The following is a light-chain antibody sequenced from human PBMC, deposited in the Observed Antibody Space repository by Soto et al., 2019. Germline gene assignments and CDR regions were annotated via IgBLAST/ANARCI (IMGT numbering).Light chain of an antibody. CDR1: QSISSY. CDR2: AAS. V-gene: IGKV1-39*01. CDR3: QQSYSIPCT. J-gene: IGKJ2*02. Sequence: DIQMTQSPSSLSASVGDRVTITCRASQSISSYLNWYQQKPGKAPKLQIYAASSLQSGVPSRFSGSGSGTDFTLTISSLQPEDFATYYCQQSYSIPCTFGQGTKLEIK.